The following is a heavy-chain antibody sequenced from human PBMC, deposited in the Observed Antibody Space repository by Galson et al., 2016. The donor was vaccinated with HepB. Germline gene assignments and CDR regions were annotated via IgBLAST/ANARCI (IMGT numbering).Heavy chain of an antibody. CDR3: AREMHVAAAAAFDF. CDR2: IWHDGSNK. J-gene: IGHJ4*02. V-gene: IGHV3-33*08. Sequence: SLRLSCAASGFTFSTYGMHWVRQAPGKGLEWVAPIWHDGSNKYYADSVKGRFTISRDNPKNTLYLQMNSLKVEDTAVYYCAREMHVAAAAAFDFWGRGTLVTVSS. D-gene: IGHD6-13*01. CDR1: GFTFSTYG.